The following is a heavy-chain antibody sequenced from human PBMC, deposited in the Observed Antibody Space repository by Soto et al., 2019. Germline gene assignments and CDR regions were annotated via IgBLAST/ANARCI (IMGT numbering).Heavy chain of an antibody. V-gene: IGHV3-30*18. CDR3: AKDFLSSASCTSCYDYAMDV. J-gene: IGHJ6*02. D-gene: IGHD2-2*01. CDR1: GFTFSSYA. Sequence: QTGGSLRLSCTASGFTFSSYAMHWVRQAPGKELEWVALISSDGSNVYYADSVRGRFTISRDNSKNTLYIQMNSLRAEDTAVYYCAKDFLSSASCTSCYDYAMDVWGQGTTVTVSS. CDR2: ISSDGSNV.